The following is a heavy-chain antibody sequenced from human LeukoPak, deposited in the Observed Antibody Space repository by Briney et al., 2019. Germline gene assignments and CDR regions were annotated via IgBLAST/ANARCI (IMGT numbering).Heavy chain of an antibody. Sequence: PGGSLRLSCAASGFTFSSYGMHWVRQAPGKGLEWVAFIRYDGSNKYYADSVKGRFTISRDNSKYTLYLQMNSLRAEDTAAYYCAKDRMLVPAPVTWGQGTLVTVSS. CDR3: AKDRMLVPAPVT. V-gene: IGHV3-30*02. CDR1: GFTFSSYG. J-gene: IGHJ4*02. D-gene: IGHD2-2*01. CDR2: IRYDGSNK.